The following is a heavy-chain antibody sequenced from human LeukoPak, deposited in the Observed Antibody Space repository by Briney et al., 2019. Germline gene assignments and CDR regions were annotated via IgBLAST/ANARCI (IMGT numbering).Heavy chain of an antibody. Sequence: GASVKVSCKASGYTFTGYYMHWVRQAPGQGLEWMGWINPNSGGTNYAQKFQGWVTMTRDTSISTAYMELSRLRSDDTAVYYCARDQIVVVPAALGGYYYYYMDVWGKGTTVTVSS. V-gene: IGHV1-2*04. CDR1: GYTFTGYY. CDR2: INPNSGGT. D-gene: IGHD2-2*01. J-gene: IGHJ6*03. CDR3: ARDQIVVVPAALGGYYYYYMDV.